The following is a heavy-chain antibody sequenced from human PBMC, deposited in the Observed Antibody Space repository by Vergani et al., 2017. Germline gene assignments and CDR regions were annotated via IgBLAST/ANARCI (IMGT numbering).Heavy chain of an antibody. J-gene: IGHJ6*02. CDR1: GYTFSTYG. Sequence: QVQLVQSGAEVKKPGASVKVSCKASGYTFSTYGISWVRQAPGQGLEWMGWISAYKGNTNYPEKFQGRLTMTTDTSTRTAYMELRSLRSDDTAVYYCARIFIGMDVWGQGTTVTVSS. CDR3: ARIFIGMDV. CDR2: ISAYKGNT. V-gene: IGHV1-18*01.